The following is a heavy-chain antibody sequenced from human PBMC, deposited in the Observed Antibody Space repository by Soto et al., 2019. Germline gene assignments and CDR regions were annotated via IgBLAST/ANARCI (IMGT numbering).Heavy chain of an antibody. J-gene: IGHJ4*02. CDR1: GGTFSSYR. CDR3: VRDSGAKLSSS. Sequence: SVKVSCKASGGTFSSYRINWVRQAPGQGLEWVGGIVPIYRTADYAQKFQGRVTITADESARTSYMELRSLKPQDTAVYYCVRDSGAKLSSSWGQGTLVTVSS. V-gene: IGHV1-69*13. CDR2: IVPIYRTA. D-gene: IGHD6-13*01.